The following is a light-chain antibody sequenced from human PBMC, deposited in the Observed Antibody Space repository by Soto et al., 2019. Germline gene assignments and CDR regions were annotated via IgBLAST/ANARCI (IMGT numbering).Light chain of an antibody. CDR2: AAS. Sequence: DIQMTQSPSSLSASVGDSVTITCRASQDISNYLNWYQQKPGKAPKLLIYAASTFHSGVPSRFSGSESGTDFTLTISILQPEDFATYYCQQSYSTLFTFGPGTKVDFK. CDR3: QQSYSTLFT. J-gene: IGKJ3*01. CDR1: QDISNY. V-gene: IGKV1-39*01.